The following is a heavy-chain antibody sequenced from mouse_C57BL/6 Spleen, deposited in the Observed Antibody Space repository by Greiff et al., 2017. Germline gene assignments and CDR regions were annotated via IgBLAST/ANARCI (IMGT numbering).Heavy chain of an antibody. Sequence: QVQLKESGPGLVAPSQSLSITCTVSGFSLTSYAISWVRQPPGKGLEWLGVIWTGGGTTYNSALKSRLSISKDNSKSKVFIKMNSLQTEDTARYYCARLYYGNSWFAYWGQGTLVTVSA. D-gene: IGHD2-1*01. V-gene: IGHV2-9-1*01. CDR2: IWTGGGT. CDR1: GFSLTSYA. J-gene: IGHJ3*01. CDR3: ARLYYGNSWFAY.